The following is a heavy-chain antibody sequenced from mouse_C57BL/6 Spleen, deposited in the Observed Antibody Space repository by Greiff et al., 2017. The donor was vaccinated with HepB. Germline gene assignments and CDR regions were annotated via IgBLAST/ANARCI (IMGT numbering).Heavy chain of an antibody. CDR1: GFSFNTYA. V-gene: IGHV10-1*01. Sequence: EVQLVESGGGLVQPKGSLKLSCAASGFSFNTYAMNWVRQAPGKGLEWVARIRSKSNNYATYYADSVKDRFTISRDDSESMLYLQMNNLKTEDTAMYYCVRYGSSGNFDYWGQGTTLTVSS. CDR2: IRSKSNNYAT. CDR3: VRYGSSGNFDY. J-gene: IGHJ2*01. D-gene: IGHD1-1*01.